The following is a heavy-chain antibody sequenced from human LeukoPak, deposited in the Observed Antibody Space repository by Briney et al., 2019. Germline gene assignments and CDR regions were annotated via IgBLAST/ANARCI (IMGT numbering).Heavy chain of an antibody. CDR1: GFTVSSNY. Sequence: GGSLRLSCAASGFTVSSNYMSWVRQAPGKGLEWVSVIYSGGSTYYADSVKGRFTISRDNSKNTLYLQMDSLRAEDTAVYYCARDLVVAMVRGASYGMDVWGQGTTVTVSS. V-gene: IGHV3-53*01. D-gene: IGHD3-10*01. CDR3: ARDLVVAMVRGASYGMDV. CDR2: IYSGGST. J-gene: IGHJ6*02.